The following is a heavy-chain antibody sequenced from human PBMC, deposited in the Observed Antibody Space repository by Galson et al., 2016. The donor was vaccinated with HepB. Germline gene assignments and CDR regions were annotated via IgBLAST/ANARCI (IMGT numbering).Heavy chain of an antibody. CDR1: GFTFSMYD. J-gene: IGHJ6*02. Sequence: SLRLSCAASGFTFSMYDMNWVRQAPGKGLEWVSIISANGEAAYYTDSVKGRATISRDNFKNALYLQMDSLRDEDTAVFYCARRAELALVNFWYWYGMDVWGQGTTVTVSS. CDR2: ISANGEAA. D-gene: IGHD3-3*01. CDR3: ARRAELALVNFWYWYGMDV. V-gene: IGHV3-23*01.